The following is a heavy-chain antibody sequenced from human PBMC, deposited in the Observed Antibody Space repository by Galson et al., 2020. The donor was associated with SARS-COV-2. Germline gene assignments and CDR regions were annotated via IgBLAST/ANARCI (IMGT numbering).Heavy chain of an antibody. CDR2: IRSKAYGGTT. CDR1: GFTFGDYA. V-gene: IGHV3-49*03. Sequence: GGSLRLSCTASGFTFGDYAMSWFRQAPGKGLEWVGFIRSKAYGGTTEYAASVKGRFTISRDDSKNIAYLQMNSLKTEDTAVYYCTRAGIQLWLLDWFDPWGQGTLVTVSS. CDR3: TRAGIQLWLLDWFDP. D-gene: IGHD5-18*01. J-gene: IGHJ5*02.